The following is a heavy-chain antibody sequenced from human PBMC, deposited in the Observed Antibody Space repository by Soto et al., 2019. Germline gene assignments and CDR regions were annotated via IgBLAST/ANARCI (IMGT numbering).Heavy chain of an antibody. CDR3: ASQCSSTSCYWDYYYYGMDV. Sequence: PGGSLRLSCAASGFTFSSDWMHWVRQAPGKGLVWVSRINTDGSDTSYADSVKGRFTISRDNAKNMLYLQMNSLRAEDTAVYYCASQCSSTSCYWDYYYYGMDVWGQGTTVTVSS. D-gene: IGHD2-2*01. CDR1: GFTFSSDW. CDR2: INTDGSDT. V-gene: IGHV3-74*01. J-gene: IGHJ6*02.